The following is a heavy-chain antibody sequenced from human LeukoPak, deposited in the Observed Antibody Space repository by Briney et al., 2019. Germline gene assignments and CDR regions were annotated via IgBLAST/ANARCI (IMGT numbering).Heavy chain of an antibody. Sequence: ASVKGSCKASGYTFTGYYMHWVRQAPGQGLAWMGWINPNSGGTNYAQKFQGRVTMTRDTSISTAYMELSRLRSDDTALYYCARSSLGAITAGPFDYWGQGTLVTVSS. D-gene: IGHD5-12*01. CDR3: ARSSLGAITAGPFDY. CDR2: INPNSGGT. J-gene: IGHJ4*02. CDR1: GYTFTGYY. V-gene: IGHV1-2*02.